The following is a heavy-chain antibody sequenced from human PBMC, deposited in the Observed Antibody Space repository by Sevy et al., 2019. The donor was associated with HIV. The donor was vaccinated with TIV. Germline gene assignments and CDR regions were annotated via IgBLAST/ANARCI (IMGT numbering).Heavy chain of an antibody. CDR2: ISGSGGRT. Sequence: GGSLRLSCAASGFTFGTYAMSWVRQAPGKGLEWVSTISGSGGRTYYADSVKGRFTISRDNSKNTLYLQMNSLRPEDTAVYSCAKAQDGSGYSAYGMDVWGQGTTVTVSS. J-gene: IGHJ6*02. CDR3: AKAQDGSGYSAYGMDV. D-gene: IGHD3-22*01. CDR1: GFTFGTYA. V-gene: IGHV3-23*01.